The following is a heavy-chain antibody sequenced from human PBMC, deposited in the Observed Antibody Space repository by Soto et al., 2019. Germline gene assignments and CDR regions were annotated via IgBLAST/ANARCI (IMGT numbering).Heavy chain of an antibody. V-gene: IGHV3-30-3*01. CDR3: AREVGSIDAFDI. Sequence: VGSLRLSCAASGFTFSSYAMHWVRQAPGKGLEWVAVISYDGSNKYYADSVKGRFTISRDNSKNTLYLQMNSLRAEDTAVYYCAREVGSIDAFDIWGQGTMVTVSS. J-gene: IGHJ3*02. CDR1: GFTFSSYA. CDR2: ISYDGSNK.